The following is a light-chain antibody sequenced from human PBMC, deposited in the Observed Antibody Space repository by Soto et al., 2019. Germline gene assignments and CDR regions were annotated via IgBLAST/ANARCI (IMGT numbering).Light chain of an antibody. CDR1: QSVNSH. V-gene: IGKV3-15*01. CDR3: QQYDNWPPFT. J-gene: IGKJ3*01. Sequence: EIVMTQSPATLSVSPGERATLSCRASQSVNSHLAWYQQKPGQAPRLLIYGAYYRATGIPARFSGSGSGTDFTLTISSLQSEDFAVYYCQQYDNWPPFTFGPGTKVD. CDR2: GAY.